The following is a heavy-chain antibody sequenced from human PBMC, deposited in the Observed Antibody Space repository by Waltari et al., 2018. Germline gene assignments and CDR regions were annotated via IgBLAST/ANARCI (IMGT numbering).Heavy chain of an antibody. CDR1: GGSFSGYY. J-gene: IGHJ5*02. CDR2: IDHRCRT. CDR3: ARSPYYYGSGGNWFDP. D-gene: IGHD3-10*01. V-gene: IGHV4-34*01. Sequence: QVQLQQWGAGLLKPSETLSLTCAVYGGSFSGYYWSWIRQPPGQGLELIVEIDHRCRTKYNPALKVLVTISVDTSKNQFSLKLSSVTAADTAVYYGARSPYYYGSGGNWFDPWGQGTLVTVSS.